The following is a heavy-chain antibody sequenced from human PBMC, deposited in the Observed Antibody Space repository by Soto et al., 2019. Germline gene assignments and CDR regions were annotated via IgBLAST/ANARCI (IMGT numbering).Heavy chain of an antibody. J-gene: IGHJ6*02. CDR3: ARDTVVPAATVGYYGMDV. V-gene: IGHV4-31*03. CDR2: IYYSGST. D-gene: IGHD2-2*01. CDR1: GVSISSGGYY. Sequence: PSETLSLTCPVSGVSISSGGYYWSWIRQHPGNGLEWIGYIYYSGSTYYNPSLKSRVTISVDTSKNQFSLKLSSVTAADTAVYYCARDTVVPAATVGYYGMDVWGQGTTVTVSS.